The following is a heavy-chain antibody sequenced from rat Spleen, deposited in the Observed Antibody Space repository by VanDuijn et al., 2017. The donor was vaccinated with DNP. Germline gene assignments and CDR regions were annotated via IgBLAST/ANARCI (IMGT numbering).Heavy chain of an antibody. CDR1: GFIFSDYA. J-gene: IGHJ2*01. CDR2: ITSSGGST. D-gene: IGHD1-1*01. V-gene: IGHV5S23*01. CDR3: ARDGATVDY. Sequence: EVQLVESGGGLVQPGHSLRLSCAASGFIFSDYAMAWVRQSPKMGLEWVASITSSGGSTYYPDSVKGRFTISRDNAKNTLYLQKNSLRSEDTATYYCARDGATVDYWGQGVMVTVSS.